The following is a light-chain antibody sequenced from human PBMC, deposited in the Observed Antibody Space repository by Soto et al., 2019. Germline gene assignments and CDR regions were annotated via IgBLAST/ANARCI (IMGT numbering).Light chain of an antibody. CDR1: QSISNY. CDR3: QQCTDWKIT. V-gene: IGKV3-11*01. J-gene: IGKJ5*01. Sequence: EIVLPPSPATLSFPPGGTATLSGRASQSISNYLAWYQQKPGQAPRIIIFDASARVIGITARFSGSGSGTDFTLNIRRLEPEDFAVYFCQQCTDWKITLGRGTRVEIK. CDR2: DAS.